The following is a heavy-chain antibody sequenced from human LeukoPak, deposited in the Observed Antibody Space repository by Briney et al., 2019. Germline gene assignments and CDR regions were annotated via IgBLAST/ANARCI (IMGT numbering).Heavy chain of an antibody. V-gene: IGHV4-39*01. J-gene: IGHJ4*02. D-gene: IGHD2-2*01. CDR2: IYNSGST. CDR1: GDSISSSSYY. Sequence: PSETLSLTCTVSGDSISSSSYYWGWLRQPPGKGLEWIANIYNSGSTYYNPSLKSRVTISVDTSKNQFSLKLSSVTAADPAVYYCARRCCSTSCYRYWGQGTLVTVSS. CDR3: ARRCCSTSCYRY.